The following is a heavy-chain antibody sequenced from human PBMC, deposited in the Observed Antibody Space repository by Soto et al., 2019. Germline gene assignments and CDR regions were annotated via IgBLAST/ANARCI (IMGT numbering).Heavy chain of an antibody. CDR2: INHSGST. V-gene: IGHV4-34*01. Sequence: QVQLQQWGAGLLKPSETLSLTCAVYGGSFSGYYWSWIRQPPGKGLEWIGEINHSGSTNYNPSLKSRVPISVDTSKNQFSLKLSSVTAADTAVYYCARGYSSSWRGIDYWGQGTLVTVSS. CDR1: GGSFSGYY. D-gene: IGHD6-13*01. CDR3: ARGYSSSWRGIDY. J-gene: IGHJ4*02.